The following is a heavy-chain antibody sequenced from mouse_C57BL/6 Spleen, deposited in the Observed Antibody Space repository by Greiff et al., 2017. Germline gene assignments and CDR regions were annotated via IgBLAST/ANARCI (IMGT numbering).Heavy chain of an antibody. V-gene: IGHV1-82*01. Sequence: QVQLQQSGPELVKPGASVKISCKASGYAFSSSWMNWVKQRPGKGLEWIGRIYPGDGDTNYNGKFKGKATLTADKSSSTAYMQLSNLTSEDSAVYFCARSNGYDGYYFDFWGQGTTLTVSS. J-gene: IGHJ2*01. CDR2: IYPGDGDT. D-gene: IGHD2-2*01. CDR1: GYAFSSSW. CDR3: ARSNGYDGYYFDF.